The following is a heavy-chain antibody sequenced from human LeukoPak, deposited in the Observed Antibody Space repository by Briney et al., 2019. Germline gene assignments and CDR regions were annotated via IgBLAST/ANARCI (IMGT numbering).Heavy chain of an antibody. CDR2: IYYSGST. Sequence: SETLSLTCTVSGGSISSYYWSWIRQPPGKGLEWIGYIYYSGSTNYNPSLKSRVTISVDTSKNQFSLKLSSVTAADTAVYYCARLSFTSGWWFYWGQGTLVTVSS. CDR3: ARLSFTSGWWFY. V-gene: IGHV4-59*08. J-gene: IGHJ4*02. CDR1: GGSISSYY. D-gene: IGHD6-19*01.